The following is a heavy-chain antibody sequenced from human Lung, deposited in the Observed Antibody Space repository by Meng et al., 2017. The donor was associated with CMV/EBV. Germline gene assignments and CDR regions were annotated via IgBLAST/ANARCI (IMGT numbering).Heavy chain of an antibody. CDR3: ARLYGLIH. D-gene: IGHD3-16*01. Sequence: SETLSLTCTVSGDSLRTSSYYWGWIRQAPGKGPEWIGSIYSSGNTYFKPSLKSRVSLSIETSKNQFSLRLSSVTAADKGVYYCARLYGLIHWGQGVQVTVSS. J-gene: IGHJ4*02. CDR1: GDSLRTSSYY. CDR2: IYSSGNT. V-gene: IGHV4-39*01.